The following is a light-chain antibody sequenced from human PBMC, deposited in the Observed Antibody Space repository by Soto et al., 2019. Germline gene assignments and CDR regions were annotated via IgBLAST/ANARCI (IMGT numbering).Light chain of an antibody. Sequence: EIVLTQSPGTLSLSPGDRATLSCRASQGVSSGYLAWYQQKPGQAPRLLIYGASSRATGIPDRFSGSWSGTDFTLTIIRLEPEDFAVYYCQQYGSSPWTFGQGTKVDIK. CDR1: QGVSSGY. CDR3: QQYGSSPWT. J-gene: IGKJ1*01. V-gene: IGKV3-20*01. CDR2: GAS.